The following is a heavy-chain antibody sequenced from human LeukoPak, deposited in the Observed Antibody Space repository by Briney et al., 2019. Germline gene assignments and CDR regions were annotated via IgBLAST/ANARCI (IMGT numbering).Heavy chain of an antibody. CDR3: ARDYSTGWYYFDY. CDR2: ISSNGGST. J-gene: IGHJ4*02. CDR1: GFTLSSYA. V-gene: IGHV3-64*01. D-gene: IGHD6-19*01. Sequence: GSLRLSCAASGFTLSSYAMHWVRQAPGMGLEYVSGISSNGGSTYYSNSVKGRFTISRDDSKNTLYLQMGSLAAEDMAVYYCARDYSTGWYYFDYWGQGTLVTVSS.